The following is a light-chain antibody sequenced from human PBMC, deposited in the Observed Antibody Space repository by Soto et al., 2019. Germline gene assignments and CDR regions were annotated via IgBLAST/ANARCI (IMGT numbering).Light chain of an antibody. Sequence: EIVLTQSPGTLSLSPGERATLSCRTNQTLSDTYLAWYQQKPGQAPRLLIYGASTRVTGVPERFSGSGSGTDFTLTISRLEPEDFAGYYCQQYDSSPVTFGPGTRVEVK. CDR2: GAS. J-gene: IGKJ1*01. V-gene: IGKV3-20*01. CDR1: QTLSDTY. CDR3: QQYDSSPVT.